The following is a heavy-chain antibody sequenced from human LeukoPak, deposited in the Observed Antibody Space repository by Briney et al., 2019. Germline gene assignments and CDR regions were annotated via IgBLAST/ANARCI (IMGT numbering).Heavy chain of an antibody. CDR2: ISGSGGSK. D-gene: IGHD3-10*02. CDR3: AELGITMIGGV. Sequence: GGSLRLSCAASGFTFDTYGMSWVRQAPGKGLEWVSAISGSGGSKYYADSVKGRFTISRDNSKNMLYLQMNSLRAEDTAVFYCAELGITMIGGVWGKGTTVTISS. CDR1: GFTFDTYG. J-gene: IGHJ6*04. V-gene: IGHV3-23*01.